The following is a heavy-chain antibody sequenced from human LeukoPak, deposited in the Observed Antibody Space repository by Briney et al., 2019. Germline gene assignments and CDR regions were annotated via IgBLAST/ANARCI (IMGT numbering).Heavy chain of an antibody. CDR3: AKGSGYYTYNWFDP. CDR1: GFIFSSYG. CDR2: IRYDGTNK. D-gene: IGHD3-3*01. Sequence: GGSLRLSCAASGFIFSSYGMHWVRQAPGKGLEWVAFIRYDGTNKYYADSVRGRFTISRDDSTNTVHLEMNSLRGEDTAVYYCAKGSGYYTYNWFDPWGQGTLVTVSS. V-gene: IGHV3-30*02. J-gene: IGHJ5*02.